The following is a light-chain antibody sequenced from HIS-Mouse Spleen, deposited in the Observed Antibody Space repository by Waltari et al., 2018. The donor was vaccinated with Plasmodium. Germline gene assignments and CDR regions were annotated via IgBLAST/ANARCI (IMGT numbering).Light chain of an antibody. CDR1: ALPKKY. Sequence: SYELTQPPSVSVSPGQTARIPCAGDALPKKYAYWYQQKSGQAPVLVVYEDSKKPAGIPERFYGASAGTMATLTIRGAKVDDEADYYCYSTDSSGNHRVFGGGTKLTVL. V-gene: IGLV3-10*01. CDR2: EDS. CDR3: YSTDSSGNHRV. J-gene: IGLJ3*02.